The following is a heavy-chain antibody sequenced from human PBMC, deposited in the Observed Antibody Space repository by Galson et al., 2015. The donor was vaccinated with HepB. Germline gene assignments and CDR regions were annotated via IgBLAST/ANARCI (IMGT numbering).Heavy chain of an antibody. V-gene: IGHV3-23*01. D-gene: IGHD1-14*01. Sequence: SLRLSCAASGFTFTSYAMSWVRQAPGKGLEWVSAISGSGGSTYFADSVQGRFTISRDNAKNSLYLQMNSLRGEDTAVYYCASGPDHGDYWGQGTLVTVSS. J-gene: IGHJ4*02. CDR2: ISGSGGST. CDR1: GFTFTSYA. CDR3: ASGPDHGDY.